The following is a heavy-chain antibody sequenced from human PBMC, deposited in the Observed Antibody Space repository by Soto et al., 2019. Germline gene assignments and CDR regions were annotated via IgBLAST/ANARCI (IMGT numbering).Heavy chain of an antibody. J-gene: IGHJ6*02. Sequence: GGSLRLSCAASGFTFSSYGMHWVRQAPGKGLEWVAVISYDGSNKYYADSVRGRFTISRDNSKNTLYLQMNSLRAEDTAVYYCAKDVLRFLEWLAFYGMDVWGQGTTVTVSS. CDR1: GFTFSSYG. CDR3: AKDVLRFLEWLAFYGMDV. V-gene: IGHV3-30*18. D-gene: IGHD3-3*01. CDR2: ISYDGSNK.